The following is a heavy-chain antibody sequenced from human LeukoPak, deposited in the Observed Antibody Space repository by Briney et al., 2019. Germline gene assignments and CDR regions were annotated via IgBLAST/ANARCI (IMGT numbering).Heavy chain of an antibody. CDR1: GYTLNELS. CDR3: ATYEVEAATGAEFDP. Sequence: ASVTVSFKVSGYTLNELSMHWVRQAPGKGLEWMGGFDPEDGETIYSQKFQGRVTMTEDTSTDTAYMELSSLRSEDTAVYYCATYEVEAATGAEFDPWGQGTLVTVSS. CDR2: FDPEDGET. J-gene: IGHJ5*02. V-gene: IGHV1-24*01. D-gene: IGHD2-15*01.